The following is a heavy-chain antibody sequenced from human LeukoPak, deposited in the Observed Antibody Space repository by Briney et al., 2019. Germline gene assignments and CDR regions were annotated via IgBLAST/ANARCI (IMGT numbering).Heavy chain of an antibody. D-gene: IGHD3-10*01. V-gene: IGHV1-3*01. CDR2: INAGNGNT. J-gene: IGHJ6*03. CDR3: ARGPAGVRGVIHYYYMDV. CDR1: GYTFTSYA. Sequence: ASVKVSCKASGYTFTSYAMHWVRQAPGQRLEWMGWINAGNGNTKYSQKFQGRVTITRDTSASTAYMELSSLRSEDTAVYYCARGPAGVRGVIHYYYMDVWGKGTTVTVSS.